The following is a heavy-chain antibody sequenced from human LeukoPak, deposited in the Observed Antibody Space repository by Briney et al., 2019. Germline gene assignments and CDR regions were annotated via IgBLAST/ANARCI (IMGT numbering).Heavy chain of an antibody. D-gene: IGHD3-3*02. Sequence: GGSLRLSCAASGFTFTTYWMSWVSQAPGKGLKRVANIKQDGSEKYYIDSVKGRFTISRDNAKNSLFLQMNGLRAEDTAVYYCASRAHFWSGPGGWGQGTLVTVSS. V-gene: IGHV3-7*01. J-gene: IGHJ4*02. CDR2: IKQDGSEK. CDR1: GFTFTTYW. CDR3: ASRAHFWSGPGG.